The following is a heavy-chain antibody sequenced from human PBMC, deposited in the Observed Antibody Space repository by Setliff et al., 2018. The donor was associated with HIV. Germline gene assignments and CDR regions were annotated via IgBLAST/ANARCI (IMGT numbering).Heavy chain of an antibody. Sequence: SSETLSLTCTVSGGSISNYYWSWIRQPPGRGLEWTGYVYHIGTTNYNASFTSRLTISIDTSRSQFSLRLSSVTAADTAIYYCARYRRPPYYLDYWGQGTLVTVSS. CDR1: GGSISNYY. J-gene: IGHJ4*02. CDR2: VYHIGTT. D-gene: IGHD3-16*02. V-gene: IGHV4-59*01. CDR3: ARYRRPPYYLDY.